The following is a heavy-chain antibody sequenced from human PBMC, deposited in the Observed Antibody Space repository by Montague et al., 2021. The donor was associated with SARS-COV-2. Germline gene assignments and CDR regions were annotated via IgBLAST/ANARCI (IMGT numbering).Heavy chain of an antibody. D-gene: IGHD3-3*01. CDR2: IYYSGST. V-gene: IGHV4-39*01. J-gene: IGHJ4*02. CDR1: GGSISSSSYF. CDR3: ARKTSRGLTIFGVVTASYCFDY. Sequence: SETLSLTCTVSGGSISSSSYFWGWIRQPPGKGLEWIGSIYYSGSTYYNPSLKSRVTISVDTSKNQFSLKLSFVTAADTAVFYCARKTSRGLTIFGVVTASYCFDYWGQGTLVTVSS.